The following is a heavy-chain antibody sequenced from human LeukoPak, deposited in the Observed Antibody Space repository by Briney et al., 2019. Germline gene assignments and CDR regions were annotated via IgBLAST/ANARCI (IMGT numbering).Heavy chain of an antibody. J-gene: IGHJ4*02. D-gene: IGHD3-10*01. CDR2: IFHTGST. CDR3: ARHIRGAYYYFDY. V-gene: IGHV4-59*08. CDR1: GGSISSNY. Sequence: SETLSLTCTDSGGSISSNYWSWIRQPPRKGLEWIGYIFHTGSTNYNPSLKSRVTISVDTSKNQFSLKLSSVTAADTAVYYCARHIRGAYYYFDYWGQGTLVTVSS.